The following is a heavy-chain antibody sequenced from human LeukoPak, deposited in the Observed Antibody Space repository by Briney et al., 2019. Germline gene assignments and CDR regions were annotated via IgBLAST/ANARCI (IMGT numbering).Heavy chain of an antibody. D-gene: IGHD3-22*01. J-gene: IGHJ3*02. CDR1: GGSFSGYY. V-gene: IGHV4-34*01. CDR2: INHSGST. Sequence: SETLSLTCAVYGGSFSGYYWSWIRQPPGKGLEWIGEINHSGSTNYNPSLKSRVTISVDTSKNQFSLKLSSVTAADTAVYYCAKIPGLYDSSGPDAFDIWGQGTMVTVSS. CDR3: AKIPGLYDSSGPDAFDI.